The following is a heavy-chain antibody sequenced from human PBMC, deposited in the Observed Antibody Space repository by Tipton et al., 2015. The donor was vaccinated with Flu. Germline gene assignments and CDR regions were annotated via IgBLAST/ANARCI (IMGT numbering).Heavy chain of an antibody. Sequence: TLSLTCAVYGGSFSGYYWSWIRQPPGKGLEWIGEINRGGSTNYNPSLKSRVTISVDTSKNQFSLKLSSVTAADTAVYYCARAPSGGSSIAARPNWFDPWGQGTLVTVSS. CDR3: ARAPSGGSSIAARPNWFDP. D-gene: IGHD6-6*01. V-gene: IGHV4-34*01. J-gene: IGHJ5*02. CDR2: INRGGST. CDR1: GGSFSGYY.